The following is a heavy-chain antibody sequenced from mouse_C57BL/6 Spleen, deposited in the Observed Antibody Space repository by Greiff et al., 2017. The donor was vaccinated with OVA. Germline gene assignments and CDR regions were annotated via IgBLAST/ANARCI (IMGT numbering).Heavy chain of an antibody. J-gene: IGHJ3*01. CDR1: GFTFSDYG. D-gene: IGHD2-3*01. CDR3: AGVYDGYYVPWLAY. V-gene: IGHV5-17*01. Sequence: EVMLVESGGGLVKPGGSLKLSCAASGFTFSDYGMHWVRQAPEKGLEWVAYISSGSSTIYYADTVKGRFTISRDNAKNTLYLQMTSLRSEDTAMYYCAGVYDGYYVPWLAYWGQGTLVTVSA. CDR2: ISSGSSTI.